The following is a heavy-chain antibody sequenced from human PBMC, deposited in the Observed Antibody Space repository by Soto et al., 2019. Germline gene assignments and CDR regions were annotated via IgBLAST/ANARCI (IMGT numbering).Heavy chain of an antibody. D-gene: IGHD3-3*01. CDR2: MNPNSGNT. CDR3: ARSPTVYYDFWSGYLPHYYYYMDV. J-gene: IGHJ6*03. V-gene: IGHV1-8*02. Sequence: ASVKVSCKASGGTFSSYDINWVRQATGQGLEWMGWMNPNSGNTGYAQKFQGRVTMTRNTSISTAYMELSSLRSEDTAVYYCARSPTVYYDFWSGYLPHYYYYMDVWGKGTTVTVSS. CDR1: GGTFSSYD.